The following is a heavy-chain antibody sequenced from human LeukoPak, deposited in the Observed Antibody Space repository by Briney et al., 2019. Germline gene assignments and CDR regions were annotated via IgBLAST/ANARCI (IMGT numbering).Heavy chain of an antibody. V-gene: IGHV4-31*03. CDR1: GGSISSGGYY. D-gene: IGHD4-17*01. Sequence: SQTLSLTCTVSGGSISSGGYYWSWIRQHPGKGLEWIGYIYYSGSTYYNPSLKSRVTISVDTSKNQFSLKLSSVAAADTAVYYCARSFYGCRYYYYYYMDVWGKGTTVAVSS. CDR2: IYYSGST. CDR3: ARSFYGCRYYYYYYMDV. J-gene: IGHJ6*03.